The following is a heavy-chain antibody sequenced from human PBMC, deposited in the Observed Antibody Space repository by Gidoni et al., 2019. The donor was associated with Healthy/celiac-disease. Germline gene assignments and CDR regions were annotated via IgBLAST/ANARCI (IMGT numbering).Heavy chain of an antibody. J-gene: IGHJ4*02. D-gene: IGHD2-15*01. CDR1: GFTFSSYS. V-gene: IGHV3-21*01. CDR2: ISSSSSYI. Sequence: EVQLVESGGGLVKPGGSLRLSCAASGFTFSSYSMNWVRQAPGKGLEWVSSISSSSSYIYYADSVKGRFTISRDNAKNSLYLQMNSLRAEDTAVYYCARGSTEINGYCSGGSCYYLWGQGTLVTVSS. CDR3: ARGSTEINGYCSGGSCYYL.